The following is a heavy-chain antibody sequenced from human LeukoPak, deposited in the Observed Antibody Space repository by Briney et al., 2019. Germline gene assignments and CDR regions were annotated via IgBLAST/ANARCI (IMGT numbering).Heavy chain of an antibody. CDR2: INHSGST. Sequence: KPSETLSLTCAVYGGSFSGYDWSWIRQPPGKGLEWIGEINHSGSTNYNPSLKSRVTISVDTSKNQFSLKLSSVTAADTAVYYCARGQERVLRFLEWLPSGWFDPWGQGTLVTVSS. J-gene: IGHJ5*02. CDR3: ARGQERVLRFLEWLPSGWFDP. V-gene: IGHV4-34*01. D-gene: IGHD3-3*01. CDR1: GGSFSGYD.